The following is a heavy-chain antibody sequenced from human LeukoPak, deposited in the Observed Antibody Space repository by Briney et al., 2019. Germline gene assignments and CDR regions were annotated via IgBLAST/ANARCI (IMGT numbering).Heavy chain of an antibody. V-gene: IGHV3-21*01. CDR2: ISSTSTYI. J-gene: IGHJ4*02. Sequence: GGSLRLSCAASGISFTSYAMNWVRQAPGKGLEWVSSISSTSTYIYYADSVKGRFTISRDNAKNSLYLQMNSLRAEDTAVYYCARVHAAAGDYWGQGTLVTVSS. CDR1: GISFTSYA. D-gene: IGHD6-13*01. CDR3: ARVHAAAGDY.